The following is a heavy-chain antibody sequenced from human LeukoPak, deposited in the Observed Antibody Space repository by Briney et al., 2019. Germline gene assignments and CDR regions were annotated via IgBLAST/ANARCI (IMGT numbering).Heavy chain of an antibody. CDR3: ARDASGWYQYGV. D-gene: IGHD6-19*01. Sequence: PSETLSLTYTVSGGSISSYYWSWIRQPPGKGLVWIGRIYTSGSTHYNPSLKSRVTMSVDTSKNQSSLKLSSVPAADTAVYYCARDASGWYQYGVWGQGTLVTVSS. CDR1: GGSISSYY. CDR2: IYTSGST. J-gene: IGHJ4*02. V-gene: IGHV4-4*07.